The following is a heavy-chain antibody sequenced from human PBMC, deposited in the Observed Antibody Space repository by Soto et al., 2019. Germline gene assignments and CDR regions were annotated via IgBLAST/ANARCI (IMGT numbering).Heavy chain of an antibody. J-gene: IGHJ4*02. Sequence: SVKVSCKASGYTFTSYAMHWVRQAPGQRLEWMGWINAGNGNTKYSQKFQGRVTITRDTSASTAYMELSSLRSEDTAVYYCARAELERRRFDYWGQGTLVTVSS. CDR3: ARAELERRRFDY. D-gene: IGHD1-1*01. CDR2: INAGNGNT. CDR1: GYTFTSYA. V-gene: IGHV1-3*01.